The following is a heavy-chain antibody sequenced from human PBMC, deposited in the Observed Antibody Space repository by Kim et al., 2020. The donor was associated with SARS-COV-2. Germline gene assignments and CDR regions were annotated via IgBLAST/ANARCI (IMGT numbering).Heavy chain of an antibody. CDR2: IYYSGST. CDR1: GGSISSYY. J-gene: IGHJ5*02. D-gene: IGHD3-22*01. Sequence: SETLSLTCTVSGGSISSYYWSWIRQPPGKGLEWIGYIYYSGSTNYNPSLKSRVTISVDTSKNQFSLKLSSVTAADTAVYYCASASPYYDSSGYAAWGQGTLVTVSS. CDR3: ASASPYYDSSGYAA. V-gene: IGHV4-59*01.